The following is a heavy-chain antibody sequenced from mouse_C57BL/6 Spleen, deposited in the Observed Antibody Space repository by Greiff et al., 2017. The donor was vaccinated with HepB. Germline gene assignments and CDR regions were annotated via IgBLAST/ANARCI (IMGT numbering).Heavy chain of an antibody. CDR2: ISSGSSTI. J-gene: IGHJ2*01. D-gene: IGHD2-1*01. V-gene: IGHV5-17*01. CDR3: AKTYGNSPYYFDY. Sequence: EVQLVESGGGLVKPGGSLKLSCAASGFTFSDYGMHWVRQAPEKGLEWVAYISSGSSTIYYADTVKGRFTISRDNAKNTLFLQMTSLRSEDTAMYYCAKTYGNSPYYFDYWGQGTTLTVSS. CDR1: GFTFSDYG.